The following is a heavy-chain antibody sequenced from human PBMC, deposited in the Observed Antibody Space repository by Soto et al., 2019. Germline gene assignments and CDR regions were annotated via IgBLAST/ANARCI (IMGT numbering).Heavy chain of an antibody. V-gene: IGHV5-51*01. CDR2: IYPGDSDT. J-gene: IGHJ6*02. CDR1: GYSFTSYW. Sequence: GESLKISCKGSGYSFTSYWIGWVRQMPGKGLEWMGIIYPGDSDTRYSPSFQGQVTISADKSISTAYLQWSSLKASDTAMYYCARFSSSCWPELYYYYYGMDVRGQGTTVTVSS. CDR3: ARFSSSCWPELYYYYYGMDV. D-gene: IGHD2-2*01.